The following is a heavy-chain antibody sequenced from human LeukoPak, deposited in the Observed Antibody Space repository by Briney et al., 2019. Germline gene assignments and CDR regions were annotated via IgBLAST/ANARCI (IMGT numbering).Heavy chain of an antibody. V-gene: IGHV4-4*07. J-gene: IGHJ4*02. CDR1: GGSITTYS. Sequence: SETLSLTCTVSGGSITTYSWSWIRQPAGKGLELIGRIYASGSTTYNPSLKGRVTMSVDTSKNQFSVRLTSVAAADTAVYYCARAAYCSGASCYFDYWGQGTLVTVSS. CDR2: IYASGST. D-gene: IGHD2-15*01. CDR3: ARAAYCSGASCYFDY.